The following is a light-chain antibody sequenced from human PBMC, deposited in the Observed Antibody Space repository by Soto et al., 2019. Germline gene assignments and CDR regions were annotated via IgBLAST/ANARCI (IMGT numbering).Light chain of an antibody. J-gene: IGKJ4*01. Sequence: KSQNPSSLSASVGDRVTITCRASQSISSYLNWYQQKPGKAPKLLIYAASSLQSGVPSRFSGSGSGTDFTLTISSLQPEDFATYYFPHSYSTPLALGGGTKVDIK. CDR3: PHSYSTPLA. CDR2: AAS. V-gene: IGKV1-39*01. CDR1: QSISSY.